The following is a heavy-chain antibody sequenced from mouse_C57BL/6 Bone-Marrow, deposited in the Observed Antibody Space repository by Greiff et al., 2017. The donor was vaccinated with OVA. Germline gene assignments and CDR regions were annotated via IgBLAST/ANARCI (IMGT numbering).Heavy chain of an antibody. V-gene: IGHV5-17*01. Sequence: EVKLVESGGGLVKPGGSLKLSCAASGFTFSDYGMHWVRQAPEKGLEWVAYISSGSSTIYYADTVKGRFTISRDNAKNTLFLQMTSLRSEDTAMYYCARINYWYFDVLGTGTTVTVSS. J-gene: IGHJ1*03. CDR2: ISSGSSTI. CDR3: ARINYWYFDV. CDR1: GFTFSDYG.